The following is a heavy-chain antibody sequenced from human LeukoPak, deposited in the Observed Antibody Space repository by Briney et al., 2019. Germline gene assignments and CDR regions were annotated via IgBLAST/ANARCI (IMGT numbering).Heavy chain of an antibody. J-gene: IGHJ4*02. V-gene: IGHV4-4*07. CDR1: GGSISSYY. Sequence: MPSETLSLTCTVSGGSISSYYWSWIRQPAGKGLEWIGRIYTSGSTNYNPSLKSRVTMSVDTSKNQFSLKLSSVTAADTAVYYYARDPPMYSSSAATSNWGQGTLVTVSS. CDR2: IYTSGST. CDR3: ARDPPMYSSSAATSN. D-gene: IGHD6-6*01.